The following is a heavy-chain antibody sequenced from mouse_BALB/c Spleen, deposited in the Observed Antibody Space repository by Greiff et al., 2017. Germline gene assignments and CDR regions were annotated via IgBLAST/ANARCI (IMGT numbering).Heavy chain of an antibody. D-gene: IGHD2-10*01. J-gene: IGHJ4*01. CDR1: GFTFSSYT. CDR3: ARSLLSNAMDY. V-gene: IGHV5-12-2*01. CDR2: ISNGGGST. Sequence: EVQRVESGGGLVQPGGSLKLSCAASGFTFSSYTMSWVRQTPGKRLEWVAYISNGGGSTYYPDTVKGRFTISRDNAKNTLYLQMSSLKSEDTAMYYCARSLLSNAMDYWGQGTSVTVSS.